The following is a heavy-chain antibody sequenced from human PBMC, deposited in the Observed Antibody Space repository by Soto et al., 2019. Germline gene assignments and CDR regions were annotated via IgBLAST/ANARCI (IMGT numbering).Heavy chain of an antibody. CDR3: ASSPGWYYFDY. D-gene: IGHD6-19*01. J-gene: IGHJ4*02. V-gene: IGHV3-33*01. CDR1: GFTFSSYG. Sequence: QVQLVESGGGVVQPGRSLRLSCAASGFTFSSYGMHWVRQAPGKGLEWVAVIWYDGSNKYYADSVKGRFTISRDNSKNTLYLQMNSLRAEDTAVYYCASSPGWYYFDYWGQGTLVTVSS. CDR2: IWYDGSNK.